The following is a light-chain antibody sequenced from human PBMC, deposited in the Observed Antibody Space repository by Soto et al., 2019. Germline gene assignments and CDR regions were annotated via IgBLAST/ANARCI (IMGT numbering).Light chain of an antibody. J-gene: IGKJ4*01. Sequence: DIVMTQSPASLAVSLGERATINCKSSQSVLYSSNNKDYLAWYQQKPGQPPKLLIYWASTRESGVPDQFSGSGSGTDFTLAISSLQAEDVAVYYCQQYYSSPLTFGGGTKVEIK. CDR1: QSVLYSSNNKDY. CDR2: WAS. V-gene: IGKV4-1*01. CDR3: QQYYSSPLT.